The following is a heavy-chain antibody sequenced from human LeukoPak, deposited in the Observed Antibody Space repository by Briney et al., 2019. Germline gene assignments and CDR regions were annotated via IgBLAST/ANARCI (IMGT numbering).Heavy chain of an antibody. CDR1: GGSISSGGYS. D-gene: IGHD6-25*01. Sequence: PSLTLSLTCAVSGGSISSGGYSWSWIRQPPGKGLEWIGYIYHSGSTYYNPSLKSRVTISVDRSKNQFSLKLSSVTAADTAVYYCARGPSGWPNWFDPWGQGTLVTVSS. CDR3: ARGPSGWPNWFDP. V-gene: IGHV4-30-2*01. J-gene: IGHJ5*02. CDR2: IYHSGST.